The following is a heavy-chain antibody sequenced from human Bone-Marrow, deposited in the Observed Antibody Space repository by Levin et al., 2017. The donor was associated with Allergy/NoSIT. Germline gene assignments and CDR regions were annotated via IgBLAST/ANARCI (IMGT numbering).Heavy chain of an antibody. J-gene: IGHJ4*02. CDR2: IRSKADSYAT. Sequence: PGGSLRLSCAASGFTFSGSIIHWVRQASGKGLEWVGLIRSKADSYATAYAAPVRGRFTISRDDSKNTAYLQMNSLKTEDTAVFYCSVPGTLTRNCWGQGTLVTVSS. CDR1: GFTFSGSI. V-gene: IGHV3-73*01. CDR3: SVPGTLTRNC. D-gene: IGHD2-2*01.